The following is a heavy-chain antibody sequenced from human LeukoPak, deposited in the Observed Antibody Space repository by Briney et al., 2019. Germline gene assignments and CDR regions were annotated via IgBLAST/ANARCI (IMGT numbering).Heavy chain of an antibody. CDR1: GFTFNNYA. D-gene: IGHD3-10*01. CDR3: AKRTDGSGTYYSFDY. CDR2: ISGSSGNT. Sequence: GSLRLSCAASGFTFNNYAMNWVRQAPGKGLEWVSVISGSSGNTYYADSVKGRFTISRDNSKNTLYLQMNSLRAEDTAIFYCAKRTDGSGTYYSFDYWGQGTLVTVSS. V-gene: IGHV3-23*01. J-gene: IGHJ4*02.